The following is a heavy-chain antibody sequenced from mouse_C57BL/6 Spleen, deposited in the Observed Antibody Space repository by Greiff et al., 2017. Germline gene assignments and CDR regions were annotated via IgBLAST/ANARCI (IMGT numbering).Heavy chain of an antibody. J-gene: IGHJ4*01. CDR2: ISYDGSN. V-gene: IGHV3-6*01. CDR1: GYSITSGYY. CDR3: AKEGITTVVEDAMDY. D-gene: IGHD1-1*01. Sequence: EVKLMESGPGLVKPSQSLSLTCSVTGYSITSGYYWNWIRQFPGNKLEWMGYISYDGSNNYNPSLKNRISITRDTSKNQFFLKLNSVTTEDTATYYCAKEGITTVVEDAMDYWGQGTSVTVSS.